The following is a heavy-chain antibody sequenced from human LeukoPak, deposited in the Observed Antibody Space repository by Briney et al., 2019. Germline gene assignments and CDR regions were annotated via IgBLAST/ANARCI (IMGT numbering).Heavy chain of an antibody. J-gene: IGHJ4*02. V-gene: IGHV4-59*01. Sequence: SETLSLTCTVSGGSISSDYWSWIRQPPGKGLEWIGDIYNSGSTNYNPSLKSRITISVDTSKNQFSLKLSSVTAADTAVYYCARVRLYNYGLLFDYWGQGTLVTVSS. CDR3: ARVRLYNYGLLFDY. D-gene: IGHD5-18*01. CDR2: IYNSGST. CDR1: GGSISSDY.